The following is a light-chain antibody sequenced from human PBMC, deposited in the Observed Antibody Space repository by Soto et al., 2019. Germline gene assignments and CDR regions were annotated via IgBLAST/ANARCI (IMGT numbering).Light chain of an antibody. V-gene: IGLV4-69*01. CDR3: QTWGWGSVV. Sequence: QPVLTQSPSASASLGASVKFTCTLSSGHSSNAVAWHQQQPEKGPRYLMKLNSDGSHSKGDGIPDRFSGSSSGAERYLTISGLQSEDEADYYCQTWGWGSVVFGGGTKLTVL. J-gene: IGLJ2*01. CDR2: LNSDGSH. CDR1: SGHSSNA.